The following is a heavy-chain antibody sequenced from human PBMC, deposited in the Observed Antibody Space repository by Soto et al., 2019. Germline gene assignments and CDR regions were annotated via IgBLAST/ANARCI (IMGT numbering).Heavy chain of an antibody. J-gene: IGHJ6*02. V-gene: IGHV1-2*02. Sequence: QVRLVQSGAEVKEPGDSVRVSCEASGYTFTAYHIHWVRQAPGQGLEWMGWIHPKFGDTGYAQDLQGRVSMTSDMSISTVYMELSRLTSDDTAIYYCARNMDYYYGRGSGNGHGVWGQGTTVTVFS. D-gene: IGHD3-10*02. CDR2: IHPKFGDT. CDR1: GYTFTAYH. CDR3: ARNMDYYYGRGSGNGHGV.